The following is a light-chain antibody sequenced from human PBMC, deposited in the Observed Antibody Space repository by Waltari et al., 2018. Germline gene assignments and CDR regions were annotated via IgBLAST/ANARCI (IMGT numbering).Light chain of an antibody. CDR3: QQYNNWPIT. J-gene: IGKJ4*01. V-gene: IGKV3-15*01. CDR2: GAV. Sequence: EIVMTQSPATLSVSPGERATISCRASESVTNNLAWYQKRPGHPPRLLIHGAVTRATEIAARFTGSGSWTEFTLTISNLQSEDFAVYYCQQYNNWPITFGGGTKVEIK. CDR1: ESVTNN.